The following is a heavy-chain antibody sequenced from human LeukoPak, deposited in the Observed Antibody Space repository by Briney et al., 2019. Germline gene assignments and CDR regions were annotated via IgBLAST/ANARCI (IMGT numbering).Heavy chain of an antibody. V-gene: IGHV4-59*01. CDR2: VYYSGNT. D-gene: IGHD5-18*01. J-gene: IGHJ4*02. Sequence: PSETLSLTCTVSGGSMSSYYWSWVRQPPGKGLEWIGYVYYSGNTNYNPSLKSRVTISVDTSKNQFSLKMRSVTAADTAVYYCARDRRDTSMVWDYWGQGTLVTVSS. CDR1: GGSMSSYY. CDR3: ARDRRDTSMVWDY.